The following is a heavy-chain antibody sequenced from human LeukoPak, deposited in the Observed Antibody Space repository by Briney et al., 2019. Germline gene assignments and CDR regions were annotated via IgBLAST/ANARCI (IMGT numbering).Heavy chain of an antibody. CDR2: ISGSGGST. Sequence: GGSLRLSCAASGFTFSSYSMNWVRQAPGKGLEWVSAISGSGGSTYYADSVKGRFTISRDNSKNTLYLQMNSLRAEDTAVYYCAKPRARFGGDYWGQGTLVTVSS. CDR3: AKPRARFGGDY. V-gene: IGHV3-23*01. J-gene: IGHJ4*02. CDR1: GFTFSSYS. D-gene: IGHD3-10*01.